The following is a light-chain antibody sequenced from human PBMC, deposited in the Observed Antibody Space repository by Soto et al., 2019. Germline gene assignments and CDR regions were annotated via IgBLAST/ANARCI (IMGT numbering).Light chain of an antibody. CDR3: QQVNDYPRT. V-gene: IGKV1-9*01. CDR1: QGIDSY. CDR2: AAS. Sequence: DLQLTQSPSFLSASVGDRVTITCRASQGIDSYLAWYQQQLGKAPRLLIYAASTLQSGVQSRFSGSGSGTEFTLTISSLQPEDFATYYCQQVNDYPRTFGPGTKVDIK. J-gene: IGKJ3*01.